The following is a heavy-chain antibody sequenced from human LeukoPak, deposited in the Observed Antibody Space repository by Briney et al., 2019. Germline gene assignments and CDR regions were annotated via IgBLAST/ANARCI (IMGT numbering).Heavy chain of an antibody. J-gene: IGHJ5*02. CDR3: ARMERIGSDNWFDP. CDR1: GYTFTSYD. Sequence: ASGKVSCKASGYTFTSYDINWVRQALGQGLEWMGWMSPNSGNTGYAQKFQGRVTISRNTSISTAYMELSSLRSEDTAVYDCARMERIGSDNWFDPWGQGTLVTVSS. V-gene: IGHV1-8*03. D-gene: IGHD1-1*01. CDR2: MSPNSGNT.